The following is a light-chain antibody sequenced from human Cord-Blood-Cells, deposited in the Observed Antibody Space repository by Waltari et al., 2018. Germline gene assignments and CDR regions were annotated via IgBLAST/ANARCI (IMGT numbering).Light chain of an antibody. V-gene: IGKV3-20*01. CDR2: GAS. CDR3: QQYGSS. CDR1: QSVSSSY. Sequence: EIVLTQSPGTLSLSPGERATLSCRASQSVSSSYLAWYQQKPGQAPRLLIYGASSRTTGIPDRCSGSGSGTDFTLTISRLEPEDFAVYYCQQYGSSFGGGTKVEIK. J-gene: IGKJ4*01.